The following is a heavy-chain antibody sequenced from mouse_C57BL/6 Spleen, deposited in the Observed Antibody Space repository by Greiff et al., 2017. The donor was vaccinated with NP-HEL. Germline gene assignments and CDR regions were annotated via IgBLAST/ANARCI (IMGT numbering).Heavy chain of an antibody. V-gene: IGHV5-17*01. Sequence: EVKLVESGGGLVKPGGSLKLSCAASGFTFSDYGMHWVRQAPEKGLEWVAYISSGSSTIYYADTVKGRFTISSDNAKNTLFLQMTSLRTEDTAMYYCANRRYSYYAMDYWGQGTSVTVSA. CDR3: ANRRYSYYAMDY. CDR2: ISSGSSTI. J-gene: IGHJ4*01. D-gene: IGHD2-12*01. CDR1: GFTFSDYG.